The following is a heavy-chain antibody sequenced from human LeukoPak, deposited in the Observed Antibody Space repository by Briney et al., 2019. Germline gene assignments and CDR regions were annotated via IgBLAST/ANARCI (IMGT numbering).Heavy chain of an antibody. CDR1: GYSFTSYW. CDR2: IYPGDSDT. D-gene: IGHD4/OR15-4a*01. V-gene: IGHV5-51*01. CDR3: ARILRRQSPSEEYGAGDY. Sequence: GESLKISCKGSGYSFTSYWIGWVRQMPGKGLEWMGIIYPGDSDTRYSPSFQGQVTISADKSISTAYLQWSSLKASDTAMYYCARILRRQSPSEEYGAGDYWGQGTLVTVSS. J-gene: IGHJ4*02.